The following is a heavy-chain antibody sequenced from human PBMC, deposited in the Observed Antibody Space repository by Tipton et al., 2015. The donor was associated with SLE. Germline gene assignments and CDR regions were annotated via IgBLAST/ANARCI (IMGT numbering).Heavy chain of an antibody. V-gene: IGHV4-31*03. CDR2: IYYSGST. Sequence: TLSLTCTVSGGSISSGGYYWSWIRQHPGKGLEWIGYIYYSGSTYYNPSLKSRVTMSVDTSKNQFSLKLSSVTAADTAVYYCARAAFEGHCSSTSCSPGPFDYWGQGTLVTVSS. CDR1: GGSISSGGYY. CDR3: ARAAFEGHCSSTSCSPGPFDY. D-gene: IGHD2-2*01. J-gene: IGHJ4*02.